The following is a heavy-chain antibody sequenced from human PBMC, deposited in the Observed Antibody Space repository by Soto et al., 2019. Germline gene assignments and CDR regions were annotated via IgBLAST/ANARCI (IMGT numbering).Heavy chain of an antibody. J-gene: IGHJ4*02. V-gene: IGHV3-74*01. CDR3: AIGVGDYHYLDY. Sequence: EVQLVESGGGLVQPGGSLRLSCAASGFLFNPYWMVWVRQAPRKGLLWVSRIKSDGSSTNYADSVKGRFTISRDNAKNTLYLQMTRLRADDTAVYYCAIGVGDYHYLDYWGQCILVTVSS. CDR2: IKSDGSST. CDR1: GFLFNPYW. D-gene: IGHD2-21*01.